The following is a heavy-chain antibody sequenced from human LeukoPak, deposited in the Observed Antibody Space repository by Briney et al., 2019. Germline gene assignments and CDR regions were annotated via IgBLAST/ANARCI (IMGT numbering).Heavy chain of an antibody. V-gene: IGHV4-59*01. CDR1: GGSISSYY. D-gene: IGHD2-15*01. J-gene: IGHJ4*02. CDR3: ARAAGYCSGGSCRNRGPFDY. CDR2: IXXXXST. Sequence: SETLSLTCTVSGGSISSYYWSWIRQPPGKGLEWIAYIXXXXSTNYNPSLKSRVTISVDTSKNQFSLKLSSVPAAGTAVYYCARAAGYCSGGSCRNRGPFDYWGQGTLVTVSS.